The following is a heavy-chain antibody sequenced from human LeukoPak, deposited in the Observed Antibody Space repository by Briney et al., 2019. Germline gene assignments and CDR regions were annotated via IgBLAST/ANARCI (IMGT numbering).Heavy chain of an antibody. CDR1: GGSISNYY. CDR3: ARGVVLGQDDAFDI. V-gene: IGHV4-59*12. Sequence: SETLSLTCTVSGGSISNYYWSWIRQPPGKGLEWIGYIFYRGSIDYSPSLQSQVTISVDTSKNHLSLRLTSVTAADTAVYFCARGVVLGQDDAFDIWGRGTMVTVSS. J-gene: IGHJ3*02. CDR2: IFYRGSI. D-gene: IGHD3/OR15-3a*01.